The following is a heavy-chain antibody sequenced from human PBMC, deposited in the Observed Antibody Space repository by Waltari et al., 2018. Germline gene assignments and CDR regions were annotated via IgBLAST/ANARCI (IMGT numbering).Heavy chain of an antibody. J-gene: IGHJ4*02. CDR2: ISGSGGST. V-gene: IGHV3-23*04. Sequence: EVQLVESGGGLVQPGGSLRLSCAASGFTFSSYAMSWVRQAPGKGLEWVSAISGSGGSTYYADSVKGRFTISRDNSKNTLYLQMNSLRAEDTAVYYCAKVSVLLWFGELFALSGFDYWGQGTLVTVSS. CDR3: AKVSVLLWFGELFALSGFDY. D-gene: IGHD3-10*01. CDR1: GFTFSSYA.